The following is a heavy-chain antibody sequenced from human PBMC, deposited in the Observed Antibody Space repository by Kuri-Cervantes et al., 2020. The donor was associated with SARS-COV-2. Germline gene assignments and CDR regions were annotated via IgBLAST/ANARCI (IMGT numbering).Heavy chain of an antibody. CDR3: ARVSGMVRGVMYSFNFDY. V-gene: IGHV3-48*04. CDR1: GFTFSSYS. D-gene: IGHD3-10*01. Sequence: GGSLRLSCAASGFTFSSYSMNWVRQAPGKGLEWVSYISSSSSTIYYADSVKGRLTISRDNAKNSLYLQMNSLRAEDTAVYYCARVSGMVRGVMYSFNFDYWGQGTLVTVSS. CDR2: ISSSSSTI. J-gene: IGHJ4*02.